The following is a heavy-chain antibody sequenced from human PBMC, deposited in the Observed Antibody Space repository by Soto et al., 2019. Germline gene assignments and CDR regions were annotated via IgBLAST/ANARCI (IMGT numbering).Heavy chain of an antibody. D-gene: IGHD3-22*01. CDR1: GGTFSSYG. Sequence: QVQLVQSGAEVKKPGSSVKVSCKASGGTFSSYGISWVRQAPGQGLEWMGGIIPIFGTANYAQKFQGRVTIPADESTSTAYMELSSLRSEDTAVYYCASSYYDSSGYYYEERYYYYGMDVWGQGTTVTVSS. CDR3: ASSYYDSSGYYYEERYYYYGMDV. J-gene: IGHJ6*02. CDR2: IIPIFGTA. V-gene: IGHV1-69*12.